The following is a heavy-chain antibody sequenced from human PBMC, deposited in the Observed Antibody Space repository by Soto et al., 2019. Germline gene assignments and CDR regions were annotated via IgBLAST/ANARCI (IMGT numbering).Heavy chain of an antibody. Sequence: EVRLVESGGGLVKPGGSLRLSCAASGFTFSDDTMNWVRQAPGKGLEWVSSISSSSVYIYYADSVKGRFTISRDNAKHSLYRQMNSLRAEDTAVYYCFGGDKYGFDHWGQGTLVTVSS. J-gene: IGHJ4*02. V-gene: IGHV3-21*01. D-gene: IGHD5-18*01. CDR1: GFTFSDDT. CDR3: FGGDKYGFDH. CDR2: ISSSSVYI.